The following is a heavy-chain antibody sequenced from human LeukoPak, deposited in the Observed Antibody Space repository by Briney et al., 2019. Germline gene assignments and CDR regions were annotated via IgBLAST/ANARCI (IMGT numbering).Heavy chain of an antibody. CDR2: INSYSGNT. Sequence: ASVKVSCKASGYTFTNYGFNWVRQAPGQGLEWMGWINSYSGNTYYAQKLQGRVTMTTDTSTTTVYMELRSLESDDTAVYYCARAPLKYDISTGHPSAYYYYGLDVWGKGTTVTVSS. CDR1: GYTFTNYG. V-gene: IGHV1-18*04. J-gene: IGHJ6*04. CDR3: ARAPLKYDISTGHPSAYYYYGLDV. D-gene: IGHD3-9*01.